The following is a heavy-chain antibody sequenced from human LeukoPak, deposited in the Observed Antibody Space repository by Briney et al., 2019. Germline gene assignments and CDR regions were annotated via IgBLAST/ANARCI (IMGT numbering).Heavy chain of an antibody. Sequence: GGSLRLSCAASGFTFSSYAMHWVRQAPGKGLEYVSAISSNGGSTYYANSVKGRFTISRDNSKNTLYLQMGSLRAEDMAVYYCARMMVAASGMDVWGQRNTVTVSS. J-gene: IGHJ6*02. D-gene: IGHD2-15*01. CDR1: GFTFSSYA. CDR2: ISSNGGST. V-gene: IGHV3-64*01. CDR3: ARMMVAASGMDV.